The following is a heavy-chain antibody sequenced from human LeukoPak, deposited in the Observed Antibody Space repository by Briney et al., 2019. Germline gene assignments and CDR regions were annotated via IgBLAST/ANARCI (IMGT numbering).Heavy chain of an antibody. CDR3: AKADSPGIAVAGTRPFDI. CDR2: ISGSGGST. J-gene: IGHJ3*02. V-gene: IGHV3-23*01. Sequence: GGSLRLSCAASGFTFSSYAMSWVRQAPGKGLEWVSAISGSGGSTYYVDSVKGRFTISRDNSKNTLYLQMNSLRAEDTAVYYCAKADSPGIAVAGTRPFDIWGQGTMVTVSS. CDR1: GFTFSSYA. D-gene: IGHD6-19*01.